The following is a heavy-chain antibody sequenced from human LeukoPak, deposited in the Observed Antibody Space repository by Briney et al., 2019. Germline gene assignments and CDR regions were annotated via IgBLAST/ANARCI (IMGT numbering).Heavy chain of an antibody. CDR1: VGSFSDYS. Sequence: PSETLSLTCAVYVGSFSDYSWSWIRQSPGKGLEWIGEITYSGSTNYNPSLKSRVTISIDTSKNQFSLKVTSLTAADTAVYYCARDQGGLWGQGTLVTASS. D-gene: IGHD2-2*01. J-gene: IGHJ4*02. CDR2: ITYSGST. V-gene: IGHV4-34*01. CDR3: ARDQGGL.